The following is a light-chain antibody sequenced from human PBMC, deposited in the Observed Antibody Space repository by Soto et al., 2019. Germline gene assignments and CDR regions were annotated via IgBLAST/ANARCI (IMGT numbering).Light chain of an antibody. CDR1: QSVSNY. V-gene: IGKV3-11*01. J-gene: IGKJ4*01. Sequence: EIVLTQSPATLSLSPGERATLSCRASQSVSNYLGWYQQKSGQAPRLLISDVSKRATGIPARFSGSGSGTDFTLTINSLEPEDFAVYYCQHRVNWPTFGGGTKVEIK. CDR3: QHRVNWPT. CDR2: DVS.